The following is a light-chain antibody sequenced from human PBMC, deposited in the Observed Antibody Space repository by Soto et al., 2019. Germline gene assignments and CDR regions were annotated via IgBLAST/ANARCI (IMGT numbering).Light chain of an antibody. CDR2: EVS. J-gene: IGLJ1*01. Sequence: QSALTQPASVSGSPGQSITISCTGTSSDIGSHDYVSWYQQHPGKAPKLIISEVSKRPSGVPDRFSGSKSGNTASLTVSGLQAEDEADYYCTSHAGSNNYVFGTGTKVTVL. CDR1: SSDIGSHDY. CDR3: TSHAGSNNYV. V-gene: IGLV2-8*01.